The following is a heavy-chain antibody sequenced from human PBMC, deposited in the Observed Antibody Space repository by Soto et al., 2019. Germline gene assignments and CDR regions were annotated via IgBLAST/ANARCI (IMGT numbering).Heavy chain of an antibody. CDR2: INHSGST. CDR3: ARAPPKSLAARSGWFDP. V-gene: IGHV4-34*01. D-gene: IGHD6-6*01. CDR1: GGSFSGYY. J-gene: IGHJ5*02. Sequence: SETLSLTCAVYGGSFSGYYWSWIRQPPGKGLEWIGEINHSGSTNYNPSLKSRVTISVDTSKNQFSLKLSSVTAADTAVYYCARAPPKSLAARSGWFDPWGQGPLVTVSS.